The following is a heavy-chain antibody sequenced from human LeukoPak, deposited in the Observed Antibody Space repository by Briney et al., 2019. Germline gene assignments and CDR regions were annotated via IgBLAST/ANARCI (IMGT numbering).Heavy chain of an antibody. CDR1: GFTVSTNY. CDR2: LYSGGST. D-gene: IGHD5-12*01. CDR3: ARAFVRYSGYDP. Sequence: GGSLRLSCAASGFTVSTNYMSWVRQAPGKGLEWVSVLYSGGSTYYADSVQGRFTISRDNSKNTLYLQMNSLRAEDTAVYYCARAFVRYSGYDPWGQGTLVTVSS. V-gene: IGHV3-66*01. J-gene: IGHJ5*02.